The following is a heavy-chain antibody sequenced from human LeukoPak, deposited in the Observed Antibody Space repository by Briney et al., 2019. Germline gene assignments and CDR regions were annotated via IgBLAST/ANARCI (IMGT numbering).Heavy chain of an antibody. V-gene: IGHV3-33*01. J-gene: IGHJ4*02. CDR2: IWYDGSNK. CDR1: GFTFSSYG. CDR3: ACSIAAADPYYFDY. D-gene: IGHD6-13*01. Sequence: GGSLRLSCAASGFTFSSYGMHWVRQAPGKGLEWVAVIWYDGSNKYYADSVKGRFTISRDNSKNTLYLQMNSLRAENTAVYYCACSIAAADPYYFDYWGQGTLVTVSS.